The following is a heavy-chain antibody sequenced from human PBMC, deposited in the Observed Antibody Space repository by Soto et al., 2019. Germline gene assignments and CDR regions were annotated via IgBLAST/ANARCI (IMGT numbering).Heavy chain of an antibody. J-gene: IGHJ4*02. CDR3: ARHGIAARLHNRVVDY. CDR2: IYYSGST. CDR1: GGSISSSSYY. Sequence: SETLSLTCTVSGGSISSSSYYWGWIRQPPGKGLEWIGSIYYSGSTYYNPSLKSRVTISVDTSKNQFSLKLSSVTAADTAVYYCARHGIAARLHNRVVDYWGQGTLVTVSS. D-gene: IGHD6-6*01. V-gene: IGHV4-39*01.